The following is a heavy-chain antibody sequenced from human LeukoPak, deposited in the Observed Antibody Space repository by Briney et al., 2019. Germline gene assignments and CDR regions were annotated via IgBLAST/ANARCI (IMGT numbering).Heavy chain of an antibody. CDR1: GGSISSSSYY. CDR3: ARRIVVVTATKDAFDI. D-gene: IGHD2-21*02. Sequence: SGTLSLTCTVSGGSISSSSYYWGWIRQPPGKGLEWIGSIYYSGSTYYNPSLKSRVTISVDTSKNQFSLKLSSVTAADTAVYYCARRIVVVTATKDAFDIWGQGTMVTVSS. V-gene: IGHV4-39*01. CDR2: IYYSGST. J-gene: IGHJ3*02.